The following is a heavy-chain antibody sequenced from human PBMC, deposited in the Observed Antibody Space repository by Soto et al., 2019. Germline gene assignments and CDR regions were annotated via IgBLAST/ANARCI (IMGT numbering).Heavy chain of an antibody. D-gene: IGHD1-1*01. J-gene: IGHJ6*02. CDR1: GGTFSSYA. V-gene: IGHV1-69*12. CDR3: ATTRKWNAGRYYSGMDV. CDR2: IIPIFGTA. Sequence: QVQLVQSGAEVKKPGSSVKVSCKASGGTFSSYAISWVLQAPGQGLEWMGGIIPIFGTADYAQKFQGRVTITADESTSTAYKELSSLRSEATAVHYCATTRKWNAGRYYSGMDVWGQGTKVTVSS.